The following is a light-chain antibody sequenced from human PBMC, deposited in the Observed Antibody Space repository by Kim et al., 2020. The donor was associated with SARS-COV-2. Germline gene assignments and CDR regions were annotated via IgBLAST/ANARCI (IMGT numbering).Light chain of an antibody. Sequence: SYELTQPPSVSVSPGQTASITCIGDDLGNMYFSWYQQKPGQSPMLIIYQDSKRPSGIPERFSASSSGNTATLTVSETQAVDEADYYCQVWDSSTSWAVGG. V-gene: IGLV3-1*01. J-gene: IGLJ3*02. CDR2: QDS. CDR3: QVWDSSTSWA. CDR1: DLGNMY.